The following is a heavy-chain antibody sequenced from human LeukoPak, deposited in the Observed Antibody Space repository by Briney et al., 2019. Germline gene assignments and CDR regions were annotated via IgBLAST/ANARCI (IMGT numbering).Heavy chain of an antibody. CDR2: FDPEDSET. CDR3: ATDRGSYRPFDY. D-gene: IGHD1-26*01. CDR1: GYTLTELS. V-gene: IGHV1-24*01. Sequence: ASVKVSCKVSGYTLTELSMHWVRQAPGKGLEWMGGFDPEDSETIYAQKFQGRVTMTEDTSTDTAYMELSSLRSEDTAVYYCATDRGSYRPFDYWGQGTLVTVSS. J-gene: IGHJ4*02.